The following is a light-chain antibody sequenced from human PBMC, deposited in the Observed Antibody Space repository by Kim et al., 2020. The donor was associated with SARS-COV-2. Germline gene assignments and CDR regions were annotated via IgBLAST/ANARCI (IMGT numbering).Light chain of an antibody. J-gene: IGKJ1*01. V-gene: IGKV1-5*03. CDR3: HQYNTSPWT. CDR1: QSVDTW. CDR2: KAS. Sequence: DIQMTQSPSTLSAAIGDRVTITCRASQSVDTWLAWYQHKPGEAPKHLIFKASTLETGVPSRFSGSGFGTEFTLTITSLQPDDFATYFCHQYNTSPWTFGQGTTVEI.